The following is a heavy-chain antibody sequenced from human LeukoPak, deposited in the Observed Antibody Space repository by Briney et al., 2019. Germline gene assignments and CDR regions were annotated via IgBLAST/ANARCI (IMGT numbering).Heavy chain of an antibody. CDR3: AKSGSGWYRVDY. Sequence: GGSLRLSCAASGFIFSSYAMSWVRQAPGKGLEWVSAFSGSGSSTYYADSVKGRFTISRDNSKNTPYLHMNSLRAEDTAAYYCAKSGSGWYRVDYWGQGTLVTLSP. V-gene: IGHV3-23*01. D-gene: IGHD6-19*01. CDR1: GFIFSSYA. CDR2: FSGSGSST. J-gene: IGHJ4*02.